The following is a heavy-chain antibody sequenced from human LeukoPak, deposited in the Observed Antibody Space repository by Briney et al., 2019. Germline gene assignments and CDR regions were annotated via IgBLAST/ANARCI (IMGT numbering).Heavy chain of an antibody. CDR1: GGSFSGHY. Sequence: SETLSLTCAVYGGSFSGHYWSWIRQPPGKGLEWIGEINHSGSTNYNPSLKSRVTISVDTSKNQFSLKLSSVTAADTAVYYCARGRAAAGQRWFDPWGQGTLVTVSS. D-gene: IGHD6-13*01. CDR2: INHSGST. CDR3: ARGRAAAGQRWFDP. J-gene: IGHJ5*02. V-gene: IGHV4-34*01.